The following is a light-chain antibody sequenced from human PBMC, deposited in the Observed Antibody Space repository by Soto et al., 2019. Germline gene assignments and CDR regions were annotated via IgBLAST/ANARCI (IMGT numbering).Light chain of an antibody. CDR3: ATWDSSLSAGV. V-gene: IGLV1-51*01. J-gene: IGLJ2*01. CDR1: SSNIGNNY. CDR2: DNN. Sequence: QSALTQPHSVSAAPGQKVTISCSGSSSNIGNNYVSWYQQLPGTAPKLLIYDNNERPSGIPDRFSGSKSGTSATLGITGLQTGDEADYYCATWDSSLSAGVFGGGTKVTVL.